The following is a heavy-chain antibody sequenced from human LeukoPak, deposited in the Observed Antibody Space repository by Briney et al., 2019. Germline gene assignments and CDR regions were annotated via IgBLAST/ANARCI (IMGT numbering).Heavy chain of an antibody. Sequence: SETLSLTCTVSGGSISSGGYYWSWIRQHPGKGLEWIGYIYYSGSTYYNPSLKSRVTISVDTSKNQFSLKLSSVTAADTAVYYCAKGSLWFGELFTWFDPRGQGTLVTLSS. V-gene: IGHV4-31*03. CDR1: GGSISSGGYY. CDR3: AKGSLWFGELFTWFDP. D-gene: IGHD3-10*01. J-gene: IGHJ5*02. CDR2: IYYSGST.